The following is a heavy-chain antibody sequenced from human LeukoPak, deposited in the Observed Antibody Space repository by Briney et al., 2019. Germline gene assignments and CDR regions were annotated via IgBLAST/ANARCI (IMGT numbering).Heavy chain of an antibody. CDR1: GGSVSSGDYY. CDR2: IYYSGST. J-gene: IGHJ4*02. V-gene: IGHV4-31*03. CDR3: ARRRGNTSGFQGYYFDY. D-gene: IGHD6-19*01. Sequence: PLSLTCTVSGGSVSSGDYYWSWIRQLPGKGLEWIGYIYYSGSTYYNPSLKSRLTISVDTSKNQFSLKLSSVTAADTAVYYCARRRGNTSGFQGYYFDYWGQGTLVTVSS.